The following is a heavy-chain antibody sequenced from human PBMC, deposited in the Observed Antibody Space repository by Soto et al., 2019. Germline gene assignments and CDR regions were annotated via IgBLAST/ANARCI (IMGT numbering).Heavy chain of an antibody. CDR3: AKDGLGFGELPYSDY. CDR2: ISGSGGST. Sequence: EVQLLESGGGLVQPGGSLRLSCAASGFTFSSYAMSWVRQAPGKGLEWVSAISGSGGSTYYADSVKGRFTISRDNSKNTLYLQMNCLRAEDTAVDYCAKDGLGFGELPYSDYWGQGTLVTVSS. V-gene: IGHV3-23*01. D-gene: IGHD3-10*01. J-gene: IGHJ4*02. CDR1: GFTFSSYA.